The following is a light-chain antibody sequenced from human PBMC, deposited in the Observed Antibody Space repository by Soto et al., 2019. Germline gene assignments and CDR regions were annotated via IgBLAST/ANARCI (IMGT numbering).Light chain of an antibody. Sequence: DIQMTQSPSTLSASVGDRVTITCRASQSISSWLAWYQQKPGKEPKLLIYDASSLESGVPSRFSGSGSGTEFTLTISSLQPDDFATYYCQQYNSYWTFGQGTKVEIK. CDR3: QQYNSYWT. V-gene: IGKV1-5*01. CDR2: DAS. CDR1: QSISSW. J-gene: IGKJ1*01.